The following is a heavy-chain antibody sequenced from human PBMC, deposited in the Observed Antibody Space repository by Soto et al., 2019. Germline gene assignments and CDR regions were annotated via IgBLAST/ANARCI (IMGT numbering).Heavy chain of an antibody. CDR2: INHSGST. Sequence: SETLSLTCAVYGGSFSGYYWSWIRQPPGKGLEWIGEINHSGSTNYNPSLKSRVTISVDTSKNQFSLKLSSVTAADTAVYYCARARGTIFGVVIIRGASFDYWGQGTLVTVSS. CDR1: GGSFSGYY. J-gene: IGHJ4*02. D-gene: IGHD3-3*01. V-gene: IGHV4-34*01. CDR3: ARARGTIFGVVIIRGASFDY.